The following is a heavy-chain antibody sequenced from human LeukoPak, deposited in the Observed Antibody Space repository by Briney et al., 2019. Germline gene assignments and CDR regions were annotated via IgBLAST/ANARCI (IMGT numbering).Heavy chain of an antibody. J-gene: IGHJ5*02. CDR1: GFTFSSYG. Sequence: PGGSLRLSCAASGFTFSSYGMHWVRQAPGKGLEWVAVIWYDGSNKYYADSVKGRFTISRDNSRNTLYLQMNSLRAEDTAVYYCARGNIVVVPAAIRNWFDPWGQGTLVTVSS. CDR3: ARGNIVVVPAAIRNWFDP. V-gene: IGHV3-33*01. CDR2: IWYDGSNK. D-gene: IGHD2-2*01.